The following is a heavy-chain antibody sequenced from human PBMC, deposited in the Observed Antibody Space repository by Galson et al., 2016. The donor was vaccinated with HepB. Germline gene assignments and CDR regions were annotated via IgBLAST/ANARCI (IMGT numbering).Heavy chain of an antibody. CDR2: INPNSGGT. D-gene: IGHD6-6*01. CDR3: ARRGSSSGGYYGMDV. V-gene: IGHV1-2*02. Sequence: SVKVSCKASGYTFTGYYMHWVRQAPGQGLEWMGWINPNSGGTNYAQKFQGRVTMTRDTSISTAYMELSRLRSDDTAVYYCARRGSSSGGYYGMDVWGQGTTGAASS. CDR1: GYTFTGYY. J-gene: IGHJ6*02.